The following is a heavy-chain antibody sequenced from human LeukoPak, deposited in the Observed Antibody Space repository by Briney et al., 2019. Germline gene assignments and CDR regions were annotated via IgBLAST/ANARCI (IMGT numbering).Heavy chain of an antibody. V-gene: IGHV3-23*01. D-gene: IGHD4-17*01. CDR1: GFTFSSYA. CDR2: IRGSGGTT. CDR3: ARDPNGDYIGAFDFQR. J-gene: IGHJ1*01. Sequence: PGGSLRLSCAASGFTFSSYAMMWIRQAPGKGLEWVSAIRGSGGTTFYADSVKGRFTISRDNLRNTLYLQMNSLRADDTAVYYCARDPNGDYIGAFDFQRWGQGTQVTVSS.